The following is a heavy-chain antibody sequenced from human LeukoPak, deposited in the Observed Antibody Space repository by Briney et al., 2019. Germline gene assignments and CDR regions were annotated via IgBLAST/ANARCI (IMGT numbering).Heavy chain of an antibody. CDR1: GFTFRTYW. CDR3: GRDLGGRSGY. V-gene: IGHV3-74*01. Sequence: GGSLRLSCAVSGFTFRTYWMHWVRQVPGEGLVWVSRINEDGSITNYADSVKGRFSISRDNAKNTLYLQVNSLRAEDTAVYYCGRDLGGRSGYWGQGTLVTVSS. D-gene: IGHD1-26*01. CDR2: INEDGSIT. J-gene: IGHJ4*02.